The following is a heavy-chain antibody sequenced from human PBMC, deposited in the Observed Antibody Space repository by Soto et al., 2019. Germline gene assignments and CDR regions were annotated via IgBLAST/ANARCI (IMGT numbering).Heavy chain of an antibody. J-gene: IGHJ4*02. CDR2: ISGSGGTT. V-gene: IGHV3-23*01. Sequence: EVQLLESGGGLVQPGGSLRLSCAASGFTFSSYAMSWVRQAPGKGLEWVSGISGSGGTTYYADSVRGRFTISRDNTKSRLFLQMNSLRAEDTAVYYCAKARLQVEAATPPDYWGQGTLVTVSS. CDR1: GFTFSSYA. CDR3: AKARLQVEAATPPDY. D-gene: IGHD2-15*01.